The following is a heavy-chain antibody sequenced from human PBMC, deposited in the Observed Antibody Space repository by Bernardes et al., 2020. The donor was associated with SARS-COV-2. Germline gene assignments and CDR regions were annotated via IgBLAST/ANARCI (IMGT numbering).Heavy chain of an antibody. D-gene: IGHD2-21*01. Sequence: SETLSLTCTVSGGSVRNSNYYWGWIRQSPGKGLEWIGRVYSSGSAYYNPSLQSRVTASVDTSKNQFSLRLTFATAADTALYYCAGSSCGIDCYIGGLRSWDYGMDVWGQGTTVIVSS. J-gene: IGHJ6*02. CDR3: AGSSCGIDCYIGGLRSWDYGMDV. CDR1: GGSVRNSNYY. V-gene: IGHV4-39*01. CDR2: VYSSGSA.